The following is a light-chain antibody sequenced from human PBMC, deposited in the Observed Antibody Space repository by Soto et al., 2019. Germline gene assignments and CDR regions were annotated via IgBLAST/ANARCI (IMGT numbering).Light chain of an antibody. CDR3: QQYNNWPIT. Sequence: MTQSPSTLTVSPGERVILSCRASQNIISNLAWYQQKPGQAPRLLIYGASTRATGLPARFSGSGSGTEFTLTISSLQSEDFEVYYCQQYNNWPITFGQGTRLEIK. CDR2: GAS. V-gene: IGKV3-15*01. J-gene: IGKJ5*01. CDR1: QNIISN.